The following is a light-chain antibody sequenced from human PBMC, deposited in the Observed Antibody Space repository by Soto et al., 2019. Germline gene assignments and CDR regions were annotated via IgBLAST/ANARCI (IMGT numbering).Light chain of an antibody. CDR1: QSVSSSY. J-gene: IGKJ1*01. CDR2: GAS. Sequence: ENVLTQSPGSLSLSPGERATLSCRASQSVSSSYLAWYQQKPGQAPRLLIYGASSRATGIPDRFSGSGSGTDFTLTISRLEPEDFAVYYCQQYGSSPGTFGQGTKVDI. V-gene: IGKV3-20*01. CDR3: QQYGSSPGT.